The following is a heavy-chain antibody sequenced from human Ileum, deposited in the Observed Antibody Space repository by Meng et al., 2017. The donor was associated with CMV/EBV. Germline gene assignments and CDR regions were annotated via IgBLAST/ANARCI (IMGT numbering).Heavy chain of an antibody. CDR3: AKDPGSEDS. V-gene: IGHV3-30*02. CDR1: GFTLMAYG. D-gene: IGHD2-15*01. CDR2: IRYDGSNE. Sequence: VQGVESGGGVGQPGGSLMISCAVSGFTLMAYGSHGVRQAPGKGLEWVAHIRYDGSNEYYADSVKGRFTIARDDSKNTLYLQMNSLTAEDTAIYYCAKDPGSEDSWGQGTLVTVSS. J-gene: IGHJ4*02.